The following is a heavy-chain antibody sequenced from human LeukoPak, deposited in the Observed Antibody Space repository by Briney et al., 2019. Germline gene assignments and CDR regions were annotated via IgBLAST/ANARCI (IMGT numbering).Heavy chain of an antibody. Sequence: GGSLRLSCATSEFSFSRYWMTWVRQAPGKGLEWVANIHPDGSAKYYVDSLRGRFTISRDNAKNSLYLQMNSLRAEDTAVYYCARALESGNSDAGYWGQGTLVTVSS. CDR1: EFSFSRYW. CDR2: IHPDGSAK. D-gene: IGHD4-23*01. CDR3: ARALESGNSDAGY. V-gene: IGHV3-7*04. J-gene: IGHJ4*02.